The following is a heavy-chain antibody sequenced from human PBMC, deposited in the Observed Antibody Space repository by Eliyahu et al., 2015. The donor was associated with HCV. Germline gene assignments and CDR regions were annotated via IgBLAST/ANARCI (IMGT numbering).Heavy chain of an antibody. D-gene: IGHD3-10*01. CDR1: GFXFXXHA. V-gene: IGHV3-9*01. J-gene: IGHJ4*02. Sequence: EVNLVESGGGLVQPGTSLRLXCAASGFXFXXHAXHWVRQAPGKGLGWVSGISWNSFSRGYADSVKGRFAISRDNAKTSLYLQMDSLRVDDTALYYCVKDIGLSLVRGITLDHWGQGTRVAVSS. CDR2: ISWNSFSR. CDR3: VKDIGLSLVRGITLDH.